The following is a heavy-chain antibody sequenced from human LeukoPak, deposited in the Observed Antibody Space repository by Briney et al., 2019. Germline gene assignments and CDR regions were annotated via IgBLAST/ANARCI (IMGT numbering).Heavy chain of an antibody. CDR2: IHYSGST. D-gene: IGHD6-13*01. CDR3: ARAGSSSWFFDS. CDR1: GGSISSYY. Sequence: SETLSHTCTVSGGSISSYYWSWIRQPPGKGLEWIGYIHYSGSTNYNPSLKSRVTISVDTSKNQFSLKLSSVTAADTAVYYCARAGSSSWFFDSWGQGSLVTVSS. J-gene: IGHJ4*02. V-gene: IGHV4-59*01.